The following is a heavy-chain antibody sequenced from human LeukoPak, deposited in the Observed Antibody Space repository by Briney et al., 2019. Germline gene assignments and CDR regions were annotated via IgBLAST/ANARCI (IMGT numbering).Heavy chain of an antibody. J-gene: IGHJ4*02. CDR3: AKDLSPGPD. V-gene: IGHV3-23*01. CDR1: GFTFSSYS. Sequence: GGSLRLSCAASGFTFSSYSMNWVRQAPGKGLKWVLAIIGSGLSTYYADSVKGRFTISRDNSKNTLYLQMNSLRAEDTAVYYCAKDLSPGPDWGQGTLVTVSS. CDR2: IIGSGLST.